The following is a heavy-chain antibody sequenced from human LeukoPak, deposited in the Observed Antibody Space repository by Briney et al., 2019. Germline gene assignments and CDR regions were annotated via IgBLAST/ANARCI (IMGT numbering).Heavy chain of an antibody. CDR3: TRADWLLSLVYFDY. CDR2: IRSKAYGGTT. D-gene: IGHD3-9*01. V-gene: IGHV3-49*03. J-gene: IGHJ4*02. CDR1: GFTFGDYA. Sequence: GGSLRLSCTASGFTFGDYAMSWFRQAPGKGLEWVGFIRSKAYGGTTEYAASVRGRFTISRDDSKSIAYLQMNSLKTEDTAVYYCTRADWLLSLVYFDYWGQGTLVTVSS.